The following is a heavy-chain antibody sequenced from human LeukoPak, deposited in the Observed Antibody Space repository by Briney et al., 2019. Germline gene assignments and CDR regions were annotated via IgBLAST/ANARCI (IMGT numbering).Heavy chain of an antibody. CDR3: ARGKRGFRN. Sequence: GGSLRLSCVASGLTFSDHYMSWIRQAPGKGLEWLSYIDRTGTGFYYTDSVKGRFVISRDNDKSTLFLQMNNLTAKDTAKYCCARGKRGFRNWGQGTLVTVSS. V-gene: IGHV3-11*01. J-gene: IGHJ4*02. CDR1: GLTFSDHY. D-gene: IGHD5-12*01. CDR2: IDRTGTGF.